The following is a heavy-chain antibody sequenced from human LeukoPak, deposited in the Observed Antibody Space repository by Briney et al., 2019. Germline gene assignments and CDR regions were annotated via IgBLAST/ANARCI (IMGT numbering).Heavy chain of an antibody. J-gene: IGHJ5*02. CDR1: GYTFTSYY. D-gene: IGHD2-2*02. CDR2: INPSGGST. CDR3: ASQPKENDCSSTSCYTNWFDP. V-gene: IGHV1-46*01. Sequence: ASVKVSCKAPGYTFTSYYMHWVRQAPGQGLEWMGIINPSGGSTSYAQKFQGRVTMTRDTSTSTVYMELSSLRSEDTAVYYCASQPKENDCSSTSCYTNWFDPWGQGTLVTVSS.